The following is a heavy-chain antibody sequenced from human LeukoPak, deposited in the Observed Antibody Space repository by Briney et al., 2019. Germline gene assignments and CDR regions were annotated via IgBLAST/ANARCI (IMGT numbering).Heavy chain of an antibody. Sequence: SVKVSCKASGGTFSSYAISWVRQAPGQGLEWMGGIIPIFGTANYAQKFQGRVTITADKSTSTAYMELSSLRSDDTAVYYCARGGVGYCSSTSCYRFDYWGQGTLVTVSS. V-gene: IGHV1-69*06. CDR1: GGTFSSYA. CDR3: ARGGVGYCSSTSCYRFDY. D-gene: IGHD2-2*01. CDR2: IIPIFGTA. J-gene: IGHJ4*02.